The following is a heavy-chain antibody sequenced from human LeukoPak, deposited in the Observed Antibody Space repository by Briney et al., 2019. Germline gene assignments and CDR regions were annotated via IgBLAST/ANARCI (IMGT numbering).Heavy chain of an antibody. V-gene: IGHV3-48*03. Sequence: GGSLRLCCAVSGFTFSNYEMNWVRQAPGKGLEWVAYIIGGGSIIYYADSVKGRFTISRDNAKNSLYLQMNSLRVEDTAVYYCARQRVVVAVGWDFDYWGQGILVTVSS. D-gene: IGHD6-19*01. J-gene: IGHJ4*02. CDR1: GFTFSNYE. CDR2: IIGGGSII. CDR3: ARQRVVVAVGWDFDY.